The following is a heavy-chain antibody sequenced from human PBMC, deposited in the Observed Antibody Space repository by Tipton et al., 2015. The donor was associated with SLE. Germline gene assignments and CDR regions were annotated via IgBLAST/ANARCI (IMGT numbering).Heavy chain of an antibody. Sequence: TLSLTCTVSGGSISSSSYYWGWIRQPPGKGLEWIGSIYYSGSTYYNPSLKSRVTISVDTSKNQFSLKLSSVTAADTAVYYCASLWGITGTYWGQGTLVTVSS. CDR1: GGSISSSSYY. CDR2: IYYSGST. D-gene: IGHD1-7*01. V-gene: IGHV4-39*07. J-gene: IGHJ4*02. CDR3: ASLWGITGTY.